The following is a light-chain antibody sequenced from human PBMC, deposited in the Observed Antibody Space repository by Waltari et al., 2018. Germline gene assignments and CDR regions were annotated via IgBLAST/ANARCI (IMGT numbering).Light chain of an antibody. Sequence: DIVMTQSPDSLAVSLGERATINCKSSQSVLYSPDNRNSLAWYQQKPGQPPNLLIFWASTRESGVPDRFSGSGSGTDFTLTISSLQAEDVAVYYCQQYYITPLSFGGGTKVEIK. CDR2: WAS. CDR3: QQYYITPLS. V-gene: IGKV4-1*01. CDR1: QSVLYSPDNRNS. J-gene: IGKJ4*01.